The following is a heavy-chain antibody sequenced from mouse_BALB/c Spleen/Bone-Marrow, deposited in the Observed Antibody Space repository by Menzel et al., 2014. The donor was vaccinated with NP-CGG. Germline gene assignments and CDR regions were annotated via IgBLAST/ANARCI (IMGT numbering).Heavy chain of an antibody. D-gene: IGHD3-3*01. CDR3: TRSAGTGFAY. CDR1: GCTFTSYY. CDR2: INPSNGGT. J-gene: IGHJ3*01. Sequence: VQLQESGAEQVKPGASVKLSCKASGCTFTSYYMFWVKQRPGQGLEWIGEINPSNGGTVFNEKFKSKVTLTVDKSSSTAYMQLSGLTSEDSAVYYCTRSAGTGFAYWGQGTLVTVSA. V-gene: IGHV1S81*02.